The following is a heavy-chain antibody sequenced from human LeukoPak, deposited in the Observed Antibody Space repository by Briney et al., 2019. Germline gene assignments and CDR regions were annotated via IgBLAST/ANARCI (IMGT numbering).Heavy chain of an antibody. V-gene: IGHV3-30*18. CDR2: ISYDGSNK. CDR1: GFTFSSYG. CDR3: AKDSHCSSTSCYGGLKY. J-gene: IGHJ4*02. Sequence: PGRSLRFSCAASGFTFSSYGMHWVRQAPGKGLEWVAVISYDGSNKYYADSVKGRFTISRDNSKNTLYLQMNSLRAEDTAVCYCAKDSHCSSTSCYGGLKYWGQGTLVTVSS. D-gene: IGHD2-2*01.